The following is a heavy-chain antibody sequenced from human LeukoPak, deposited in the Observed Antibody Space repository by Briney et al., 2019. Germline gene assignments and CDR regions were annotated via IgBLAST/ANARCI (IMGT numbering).Heavy chain of an antibody. Sequence: GGSPRLSCAASGFTFSSYAMHWVRQAPGKGLEYVSAISSNGGSTYYANSVKGRFTISRDNSKNTLYLQMGSLRAEDMAVYYCARGPYPYSSGWLGACDYWGQGTLVTVSS. CDR3: ARGPYPYSSGWLGACDY. J-gene: IGHJ4*02. D-gene: IGHD6-19*01. V-gene: IGHV3-64*01. CDR2: ISSNGGST. CDR1: GFTFSSYA.